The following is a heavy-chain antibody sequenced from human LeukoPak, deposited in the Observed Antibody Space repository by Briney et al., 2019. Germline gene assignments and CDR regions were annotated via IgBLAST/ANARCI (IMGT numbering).Heavy chain of an antibody. V-gene: IGHV4-59*12. CDR1: GGSISSYY. CDR3: ARDGGEEWLVSSGWYFDY. J-gene: IGHJ4*02. Sequence: SETLSLTCTVSGGSISSYYWSWIRQPPGKGLEWIGYIYYSGSTNYNPSLKSRVTISVDTSKNQFSLKLSSVTAAGTAVYYCARDGGEEWLVSSGWYFDYWGQGTLVTVSS. D-gene: IGHD6-19*01. CDR2: IYYSGST.